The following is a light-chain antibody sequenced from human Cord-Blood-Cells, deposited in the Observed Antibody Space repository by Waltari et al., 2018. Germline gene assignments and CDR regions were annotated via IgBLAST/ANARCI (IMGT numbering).Light chain of an antibody. J-gene: IGKJ1*01. CDR2: DVS. CDR1: QSISSW. CDR3: QQYNSYSPT. V-gene: IGKV1-5*01. Sequence: DIQMTQSPSTLSASVGDRLTITCPASQSISSWLAWYQQKPGKAPKLLIYDVSSLESGVPSRFSGSGSGTEFTLTISSLQPDDFATYYCQQYNSYSPTFGQGTKVEIK.